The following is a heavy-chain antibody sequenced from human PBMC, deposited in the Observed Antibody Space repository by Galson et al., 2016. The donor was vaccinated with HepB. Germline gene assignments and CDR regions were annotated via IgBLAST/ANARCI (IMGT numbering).Heavy chain of an antibody. V-gene: IGHV4-31*03. Sequence: TLSLTCTVSGGSISSGAYYWSWIRRHPGKGLEWIGYIFYSGSTYYNPSLKGRITISLDTSDNQFSLKLSSVTAADTAVYYCARSVVESYYGSGNYYYGLDVWGQGTTVTVSS. D-gene: IGHD3-10*01. CDR1: GGSISSGAYY. J-gene: IGHJ6*02. CDR2: IFYSGST. CDR3: ARSVVESYYGSGNYYYGLDV.